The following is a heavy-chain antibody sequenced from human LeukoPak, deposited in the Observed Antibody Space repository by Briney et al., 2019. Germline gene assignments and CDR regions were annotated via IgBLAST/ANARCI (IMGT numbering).Heavy chain of an antibody. V-gene: IGHV4-34*01. CDR2: INHSGST. D-gene: IGHD4-17*01. J-gene: IGHJ3*02. CDR1: GGSFSGYY. Sequence: PSETLSLTCAVYGGSFSGYYWSWIRQPPGKGLEWIGEINHSGSTNYNPSLKSRVTISVDTSKNQFSLKLSSVTAADTAVYYCAGLPIGDPDEDAFDIWGQGTMVTVSS. CDR3: AGLPIGDPDEDAFDI.